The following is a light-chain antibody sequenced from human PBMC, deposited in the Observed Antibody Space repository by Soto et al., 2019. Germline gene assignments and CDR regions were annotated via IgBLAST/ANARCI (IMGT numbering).Light chain of an antibody. CDR3: CSYAGSYSYV. J-gene: IGLJ1*01. CDR1: SSDVGGYNY. CDR2: DVS. V-gene: IGLV2-11*01. Sequence: SALTQPRSVSGSPGQSVTISCTRTSSDVGGYNYVSWYQEQPGKAPKLMIYDVSKRPSGVPDRFSGSKSGNTASLTISGLQAEDEADYYCCSYAGSYSYVFGTGTKVTVL.